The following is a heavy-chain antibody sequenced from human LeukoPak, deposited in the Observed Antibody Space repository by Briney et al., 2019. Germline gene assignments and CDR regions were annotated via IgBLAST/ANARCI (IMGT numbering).Heavy chain of an antibody. CDR3: ARGPNSNWSGPDF. D-gene: IGHD6-6*01. CDR2: ISPTGSTT. CDR1: GFSFSGHW. J-gene: IGHJ4*02. V-gene: IGHV3-74*01. Sequence: GGSLRLSCTASGFSFSGHWMHWARQLPGKGLVWVSRISPTGSTTSYADSVKGRFTVSRDNAKNTLYLQVNNLRAEDTAVYYCARGPNSNWSGPDFWGQGTLLTVSS.